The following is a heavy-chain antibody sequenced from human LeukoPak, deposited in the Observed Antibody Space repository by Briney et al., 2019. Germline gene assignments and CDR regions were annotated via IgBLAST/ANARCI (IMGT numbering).Heavy chain of an antibody. Sequence: GGSLRLSCAASGFTFSSYWMHWVRQAPGKGLVWISRMNSDGSSVSYVDSVKGRFTISRDNAKNTLYLQMNSLRAEDTAVCYCASGPLRYGYYWGQGTLVTVSS. D-gene: IGHD3-9*01. CDR1: GFTFSSYW. CDR2: MNSDGSSV. V-gene: IGHV3-74*01. J-gene: IGHJ4*02. CDR3: ASGPLRYGYY.